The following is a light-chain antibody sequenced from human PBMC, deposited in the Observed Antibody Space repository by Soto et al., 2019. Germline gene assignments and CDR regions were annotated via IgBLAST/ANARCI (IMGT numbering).Light chain of an antibody. CDR2: DAS. V-gene: IGKV3-11*01. CDR3: QQRSNWPPTWT. CDR1: QSVGSY. Sequence: EIVLTQSPATLSLSPGERATLSCRASQSVGSYLAWYQHKPGQPPRLLIYDASNRATGIPARFSGNGSGTDFTLTISSLEPEDFAVYYCQQRSNWPPTWTFGQGTKVEIK. J-gene: IGKJ1*01.